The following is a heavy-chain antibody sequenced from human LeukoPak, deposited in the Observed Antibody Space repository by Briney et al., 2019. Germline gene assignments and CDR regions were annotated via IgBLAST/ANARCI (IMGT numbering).Heavy chain of an antibody. CDR1: GFTVSSNY. J-gene: IGHJ4*02. D-gene: IGHD2-2*01. CDR3: ARGGGEWVVVPAATTDFDY. CDR2: IYSGGST. Sequence: GGSLRLSCSASGFTVSSNYMSWVRQAPGKGLEWVSVIYSGGSTYYADSVKGRFTISRDNSKNTLYLQMNSLRAEDTAVYYCARGGGEWVVVPAATTDFDYCGQGTLVTVSS. V-gene: IGHV3-53*01.